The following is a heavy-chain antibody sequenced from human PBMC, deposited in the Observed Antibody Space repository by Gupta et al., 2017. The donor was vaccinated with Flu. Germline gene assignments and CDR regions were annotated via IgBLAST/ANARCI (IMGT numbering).Heavy chain of an antibody. CDR1: GFTFSSYG. J-gene: IGHJ4*02. CDR2: IWYDGSNK. D-gene: IGHD6-19*01. Sequence: QVQLVESGGGVVQPGRSLRLSCAASGFTFSSYGMHWVRQAPGKGLEWVAVIWYDGSNKYYADSVKGRFTISRDNSKNMLYLQMNSLRAEDTAVYYCARDAIAVAGYYFDYWGQGTLVTVSP. V-gene: IGHV3-33*01. CDR3: ARDAIAVAGYYFDY.